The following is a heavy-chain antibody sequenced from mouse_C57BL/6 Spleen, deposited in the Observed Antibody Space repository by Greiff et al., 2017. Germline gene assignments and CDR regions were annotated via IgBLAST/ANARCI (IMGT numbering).Heavy chain of an antibody. CDR2: ISSGGSYT. D-gene: IGHD1-1*01. CDR1: GFTFSSYG. J-gene: IGHJ3*01. V-gene: IGHV5-6*01. CDR3: ARPDGSSSWFAY. Sequence: EVQVVESGGDLVKPGGSLKLSCAASGFTFSSYGMSWVRQTPDKRLEWVATISSGGSYTYYPDSVKGRFTISRDNAKNTLYLQMSSLKSEDTAMYYCARPDGSSSWFAYWGQGTLVTVSA.